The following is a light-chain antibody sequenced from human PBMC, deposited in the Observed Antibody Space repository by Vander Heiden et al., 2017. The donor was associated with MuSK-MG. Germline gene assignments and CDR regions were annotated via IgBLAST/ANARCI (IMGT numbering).Light chain of an antibody. Sequence: EIVMTQSPATLSVSPGERATLSCRASQSVSSNLAWYQQKPGQAPRLLIYGASTRATGIPARFSGSGSGTEFTLTISSLQSEDFAVYYCQQENNWPWTFGQWTKVEIK. CDR2: GAS. J-gene: IGKJ1*01. CDR1: QSVSSN. CDR3: QQENNWPWT. V-gene: IGKV3-15*01.